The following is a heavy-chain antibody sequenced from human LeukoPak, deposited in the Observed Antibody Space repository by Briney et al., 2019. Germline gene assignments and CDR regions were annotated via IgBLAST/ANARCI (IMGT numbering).Heavy chain of an antibody. CDR1: GFTFSGFW. CDR2: INSDGSEG. D-gene: IGHD6-6*01. V-gene: IGHV3-7*03. Sequence: PGGSLRLSCAVSGFTFSGFWMSWSRQAPGKGLEWVASINSDGSEGYYADVVKGRFTISRDNAKNSLYLQINSPRVEDTAVYYCARSSYSSSSSVWGQGTMVTVSS. J-gene: IGHJ3*01. CDR3: ARSSYSSSSSV.